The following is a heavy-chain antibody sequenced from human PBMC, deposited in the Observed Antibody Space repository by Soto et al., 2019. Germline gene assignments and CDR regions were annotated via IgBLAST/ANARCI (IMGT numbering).Heavy chain of an antibody. D-gene: IGHD5-18*01. Sequence: PSETLSLTCAVYGGSFSGYYWSWIRQPPGKGLEWIGEINHSGSTNYNPSLKSRVTISVDTSKNQFSLKLGSVTAADTAVYYCARARGYSYGYSWFDPWGQGTLVTVS. CDR3: ARARGYSYGYSWFDP. V-gene: IGHV4-34*01. J-gene: IGHJ5*02. CDR1: GGSFSGYY. CDR2: INHSGST.